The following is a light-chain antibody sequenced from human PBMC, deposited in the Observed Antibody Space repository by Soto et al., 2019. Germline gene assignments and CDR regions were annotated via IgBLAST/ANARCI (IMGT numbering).Light chain of an antibody. CDR1: QSVSSN. CDR2: GAS. J-gene: IGKJ4*01. CDR3: QQYNNWPRGLT. Sequence: EIVMTQSPATLSVSPGERATLSCRASQSVSSNLAWYQHKPGQAPRLLIHGASTRATGIPARFSGSGSGTEFTLTISSLQSEDFAGYYWQQYNNWPRGLTFGGGTKVEIK. V-gene: IGKV3-15*01.